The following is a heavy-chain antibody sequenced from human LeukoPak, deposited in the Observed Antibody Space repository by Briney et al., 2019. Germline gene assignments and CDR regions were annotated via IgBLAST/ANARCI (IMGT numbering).Heavy chain of an antibody. CDR3: ARGSEVGMDV. V-gene: IGHV4-59*01. J-gene: IGHJ6*02. D-gene: IGHD2-15*01. Sequence: SETLSLTCTVSGXSIGSYYWTWIRQPPGKGLEWIGYIYYSGNAYYNPSLKSRVTMSVDTSKNQFSLKLSSLTAADTAVYYCARGSEVGMDVWGQGTTVTVSS. CDR1: GXSIGSYY. CDR2: IYYSGNA.